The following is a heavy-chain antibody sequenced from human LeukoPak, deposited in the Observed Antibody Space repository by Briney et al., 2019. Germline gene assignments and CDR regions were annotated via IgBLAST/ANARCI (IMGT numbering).Heavy chain of an antibody. V-gene: IGHV3-23*01. CDR2: TSGSGGST. J-gene: IGHJ4*02. D-gene: IGHD3-22*01. CDR1: GFTFSSYA. CDR3: AKDTLYYDSSGYYDY. Sequence: GGYLRLSCAASGFTFSSYAMSWVRKAPGKGLEWVSATSGSGGSTYYADSVKGRFTISRDNSKNTLYLQMNSLRAEDTAVYYCAKDTLYYDSSGYYDYWGQGTLVTVSS.